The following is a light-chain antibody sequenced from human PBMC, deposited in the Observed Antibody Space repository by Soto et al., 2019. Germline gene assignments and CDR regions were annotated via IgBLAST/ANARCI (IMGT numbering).Light chain of an antibody. CDR2: AAS. Sequence: AIRMTQSPSSFSASTGDRVTITCRASQGISSYLAWYQQKPGKAPKLLIYAASTLQSGAPSRFSGSGSGTDFTLTVSCLHCENFPTYNCQRYYSYPIIFGPGTKV. V-gene: IGKV1-8*01. CDR3: QRYYSYPII. J-gene: IGKJ3*01. CDR1: QGISSY.